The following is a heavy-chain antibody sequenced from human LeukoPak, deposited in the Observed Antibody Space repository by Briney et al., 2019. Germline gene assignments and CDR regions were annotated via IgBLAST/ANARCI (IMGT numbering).Heavy chain of an antibody. D-gene: IGHD3-10*01. CDR3: ARARLWFGETPRWFDP. Sequence: KPSETLSLTCAAYGGSFSGYYWSWIRQPPGKGLEWIGEINHSGSTNYNPSLKSRVTISVDTSKNQFSLKLSSVTAADTAVYYCARARLWFGETPRWFDPWGQGTLVTVSS. CDR2: INHSGST. V-gene: IGHV4-34*01. CDR1: GGSFSGYY. J-gene: IGHJ5*02.